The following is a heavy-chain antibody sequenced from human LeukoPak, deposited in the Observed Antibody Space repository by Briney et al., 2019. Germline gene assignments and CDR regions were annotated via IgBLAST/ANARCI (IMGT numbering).Heavy chain of an antibody. D-gene: IGHD6-19*01. J-gene: IGHJ4*02. CDR1: GFSLSTSGVG. V-gene: IGHV2-5*01. Sequence: SGPTPVHPTPPLTPTCTFSGFSLSTSGVGVGWIRQPPGKALEWLALIYWNDDKRYSPSLKSRLTITKDTSKNQVVLTMTNVDPLDTATYYCANRRGTSGWSEGYFDYWGQGTLVTVSS. CDR2: IYWNDDK. CDR3: ANRRGTSGWSEGYFDY.